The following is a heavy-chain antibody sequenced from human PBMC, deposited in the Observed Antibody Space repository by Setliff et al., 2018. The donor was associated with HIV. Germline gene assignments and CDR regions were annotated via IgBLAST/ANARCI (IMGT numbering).Heavy chain of an antibody. D-gene: IGHD3-16*01. CDR2: INPSDGIP. CDR1: GFSFSRHC. Sequence: GASVKVSCKASGFSFSRHCLHWVRQAPGEGLEWVAMINPSDGIPSYAQKFQDRVVVTRDTSRSIVYMELSSLLSEDTAVYFCTRAFPPMIPAAFDIWGLGTLVTVSS. CDR3: TRAFPPMIPAAFDI. J-gene: IGHJ3*02. V-gene: IGHV1-46*01.